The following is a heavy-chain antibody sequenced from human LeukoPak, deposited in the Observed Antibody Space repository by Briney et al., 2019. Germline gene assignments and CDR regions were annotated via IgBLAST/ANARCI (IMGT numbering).Heavy chain of an antibody. CDR3: AKDGYCSSTSCYYYYYYYMDV. Sequence: GGSLRLSCAASGFTFSSYEMNWVRQAPGKGLEWVSYISSSGSTIYYADSVKGRFTISRDNAKNSLYLQMNSLRAEDTAVYYCAKDGYCSSTSCYYYYYYYMDVWGKGTTVTVSS. CDR2: ISSSGSTI. D-gene: IGHD2-2*03. V-gene: IGHV3-48*03. CDR1: GFTFSSYE. J-gene: IGHJ6*03.